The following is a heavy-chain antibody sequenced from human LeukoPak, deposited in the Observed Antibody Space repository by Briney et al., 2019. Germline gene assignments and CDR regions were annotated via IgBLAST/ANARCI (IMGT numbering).Heavy chain of an antibody. CDR1: GGSFNSYY. Sequence: KPSETLSLTCTVSGGSFNSYYWSWIRQPPGKGLEWIGYIYYSGSTNYNPSLKSRVTISIAMSKNQFSLKLRSVTAADTAVYYCARGPTKNYFDYWGQGTLVTVSS. CDR2: IYYSGST. J-gene: IGHJ4*02. CDR3: ARGPTKNYFDY. V-gene: IGHV4-59*01.